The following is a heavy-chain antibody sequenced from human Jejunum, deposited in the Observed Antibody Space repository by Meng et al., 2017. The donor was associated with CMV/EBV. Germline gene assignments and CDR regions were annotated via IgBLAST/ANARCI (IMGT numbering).Heavy chain of an antibody. CDR2: ISAYNGDT. V-gene: IGHV1-18*01. Sequence: LVRCGGEVNKPGAQVQVSCKASGYTLTNYGITWVRQAPGQGLEWMGWISAYNGDTNYAQTLQGRVTMTTDTSTSTAYMELRSLRSDDTAVYYCARVEVGITSGDYWGQGTLVTVSS. CDR3: ARVEVGITSGDY. D-gene: IGHD1-26*01. J-gene: IGHJ4*02. CDR1: GYTLTNYG.